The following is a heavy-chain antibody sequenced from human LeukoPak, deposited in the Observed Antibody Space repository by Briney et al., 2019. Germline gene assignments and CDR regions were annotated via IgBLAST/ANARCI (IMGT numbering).Heavy chain of an antibody. D-gene: IGHD6-13*01. J-gene: IGHJ4*02. CDR1: GGSISSSAYY. CDR3: ATRLGSRWNN. V-gene: IGHV4-39*01. CDR2: IYYSGST. Sequence: SETLSLTCSVSGGSISSSAYYWGWIRQPTGKGLEWIGTIYYSGSTYYNPSLQSRVTISVDTSKNQFSLKLSSVTAADTAVYYCATRLGSRWNNWGQGTLVTVSS.